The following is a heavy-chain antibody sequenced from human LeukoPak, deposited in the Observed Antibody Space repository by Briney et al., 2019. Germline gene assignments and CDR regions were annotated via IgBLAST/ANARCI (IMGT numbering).Heavy chain of an antibody. CDR1: GYTFTSYD. Sequence: GASVKVSCKAPGYTFTSYDINWVRQATGQGLEWMGWMNPNSGNTGYAQKFQGRVTMTRNTSISTAYMELSSLRSEDTAVYYCARSVSSWYRRPKKNWFDPWGQGTLVTVSS. D-gene: IGHD6-13*01. CDR2: MNPNSGNT. J-gene: IGHJ5*02. V-gene: IGHV1-8*01. CDR3: ARSVSSWYRRPKKNWFDP.